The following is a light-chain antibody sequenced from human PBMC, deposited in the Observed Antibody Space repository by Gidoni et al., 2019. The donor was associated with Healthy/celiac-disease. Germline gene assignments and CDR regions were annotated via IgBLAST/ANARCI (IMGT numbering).Light chain of an antibody. J-gene: IGKJ1*01. V-gene: IGKV1-39*01. CDR1: QSISSY. Sequence: DIQMTQSPSSLSASVGDRVTITCRASQSISSYLNWYQQKPGKAPKLLIYAASSLQSGVPARFSGRGSGTDFTLTISSLQPEDFATYYCQQSYRTPWTFGQGTKVEIK. CDR3: QQSYRTPWT. CDR2: AAS.